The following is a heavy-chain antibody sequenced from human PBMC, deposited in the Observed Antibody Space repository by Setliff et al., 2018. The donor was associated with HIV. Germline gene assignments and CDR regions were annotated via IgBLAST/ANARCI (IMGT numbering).Heavy chain of an antibody. V-gene: IGHV4-59*01. D-gene: IGHD2-15*01. Sequence: SETLSLTCTVSGDSFSNYYWSWIRQPPGKGLEWIGYVFYTGSATYNPSLKSRVSISVDRSTNRFSLMLHSVTAADTAVYYCARGPSGGGFYYMAVWGKGTTVTV. CDR2: VFYTGSA. CDR1: GDSFSNYY. CDR3: ARGPSGGGFYYMAV. J-gene: IGHJ6*03.